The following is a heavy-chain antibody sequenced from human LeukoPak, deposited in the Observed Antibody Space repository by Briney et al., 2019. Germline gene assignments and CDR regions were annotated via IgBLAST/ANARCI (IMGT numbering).Heavy chain of an antibody. J-gene: IGHJ5*02. D-gene: IGHD6-13*01. CDR3: AINRGYSSSWYCFNLFDP. CDR2: INHSGST. Sequence: SETLSLTCAVHGGSFSGYYWIWVRQPPGKGLERIGEINHSGSTNYNPSLKSRVTISVDTSKNQFSLKLSSVTAADTAVYYCAINRGYSSSWYCFNLFDPWGQGTLVTVSS. CDR1: GGSFSGYY. V-gene: IGHV4-34*01.